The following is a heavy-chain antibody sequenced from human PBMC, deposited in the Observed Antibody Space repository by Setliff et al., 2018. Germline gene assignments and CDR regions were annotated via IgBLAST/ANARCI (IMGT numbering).Heavy chain of an antibody. V-gene: IGHV4-39*07. D-gene: IGHD7-27*01. J-gene: IGHJ4*02. CDR2: INHSGST. CDR1: GGSISGSHYS. Sequence: SETLSLTCSVSGGSISGSHYSWVWMRQPPGKRLEWIAEINHSGSTNYNPSLKSRVTISVDTSKNQFSLKLSSVTAADTAVYYCAKFGPLDLTGDWAFDNWGQGTLVTVSS. CDR3: AKFGPLDLTGDWAFDN.